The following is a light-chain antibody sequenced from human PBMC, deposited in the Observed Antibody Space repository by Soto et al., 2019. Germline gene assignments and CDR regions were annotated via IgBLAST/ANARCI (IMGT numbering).Light chain of an antibody. Sequence: DVQMTQSPSSLSAPVGDRLTITCRASQSISRYLNWYQQKPGKAPNLLIYVASSLQSGVPSRFSGSGSGTEFTLTISSLQPGDFATYYCQHYNTYPWTFGQGTKVDIK. V-gene: IGKV1-39*01. CDR1: QSISRY. CDR2: VAS. CDR3: QHYNTYPWT. J-gene: IGKJ1*01.